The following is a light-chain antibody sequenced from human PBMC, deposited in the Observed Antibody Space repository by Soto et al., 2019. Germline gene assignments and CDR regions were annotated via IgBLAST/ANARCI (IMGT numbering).Light chain of an antibody. J-gene: IGLJ3*02. Sequence: QSALTQPASVSGSPGQSITISCTGTSSDVGSYNLVSWYQQHPGKATKLMIYEGSKRPSGVSNRFSGYKSGNTASLTISGLQAEDEADYYCCSYAGIWVFGGGTKLTVL. CDR3: CSYAGIWV. CDR1: SSDVGSYNL. V-gene: IGLV2-23*01. CDR2: EGS.